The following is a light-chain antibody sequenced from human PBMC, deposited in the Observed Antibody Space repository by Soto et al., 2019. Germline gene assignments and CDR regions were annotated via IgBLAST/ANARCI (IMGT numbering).Light chain of an antibody. V-gene: IGKV3-20*01. J-gene: IGKJ5*01. CDR1: QTLSNSF. Sequence: EIVLTQSPATLSLSPGERATLSCRASQTLSNSFIAWYQQKPGQAPRLLIYDTPSRATGVPDRYSASGSGTDFTLAISRLEPEDFAVFFCQQYGTSEIIFGQGTRLE. CDR3: QQYGTSEII. CDR2: DTP.